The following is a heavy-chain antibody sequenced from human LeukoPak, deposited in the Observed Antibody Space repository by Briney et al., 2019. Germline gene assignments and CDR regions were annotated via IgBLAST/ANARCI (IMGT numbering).Heavy chain of an antibody. Sequence: GGSLRLSCAASGFSVSTNYLTWVRQAPGKGLEWVSIIYSGGNTYYADSVQGRFTISRDSSRNTLYLQMDSLRPEDTAVYCCARDDNWNDGRGLDYWGQGTLVTVSS. D-gene: IGHD1-1*01. V-gene: IGHV3-53*01. CDR2: IYSGGNT. CDR1: GFSVSTNY. J-gene: IGHJ4*02. CDR3: ARDDNWNDGRGLDY.